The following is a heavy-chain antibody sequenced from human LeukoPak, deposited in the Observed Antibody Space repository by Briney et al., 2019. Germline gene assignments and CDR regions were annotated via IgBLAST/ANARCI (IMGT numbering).Heavy chain of an antibody. CDR3: AGTDYGDYDGGYYFDY. Sequence: PSETLSLTCTVSGGSISSYYWNWIRQPAGKGLEWIGRIYTSGSTNYNPSLKSRVTMSVDTSKNQFSLKLSSVTAAYTAVYYCAGTDYGDYDGGYYFDYWGQGTLVTVSS. CDR1: GGSISSYY. J-gene: IGHJ4*02. V-gene: IGHV4-4*07. CDR2: IYTSGST. D-gene: IGHD4-17*01.